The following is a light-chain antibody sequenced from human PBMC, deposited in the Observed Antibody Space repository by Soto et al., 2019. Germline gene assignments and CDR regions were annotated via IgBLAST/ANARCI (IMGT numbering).Light chain of an antibody. V-gene: IGKV1-5*03. CDR3: QQYNAYPWT. CDR1: QSVKSW. CDR2: QVS. J-gene: IGKJ1*01. Sequence: DIQMTQSPSTLSASVGDRVTITCRASQSVKSWLAWYQQNPGKAPKLLIYQVSSLESGVPSRFSGSGSGTEFNLTISSLQPDDFATYFCQQYNAYPWTFGQGTKVEIK.